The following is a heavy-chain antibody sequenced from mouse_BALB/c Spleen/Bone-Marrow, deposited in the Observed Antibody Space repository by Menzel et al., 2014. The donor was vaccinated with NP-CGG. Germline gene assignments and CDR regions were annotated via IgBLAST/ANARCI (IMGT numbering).Heavy chain of an antibody. V-gene: IGHV2-6-4*01. CDR2: IWGGGST. CDR1: GFSLSRYS. D-gene: IGHD2-4*01. CDR3: ARKDYDGAWFAY. Sequence: VQGVESGPGLVAPSQSLSITCTVSGFSLSRYSVHWVRQPPGKGLEWLGMIWGGGSTDYNSALKSRLSISKDNSKSQVFLKMNSLQSDDIAKYYCARKDYDGAWFAYWGQGTLVTVSA. J-gene: IGHJ3*01.